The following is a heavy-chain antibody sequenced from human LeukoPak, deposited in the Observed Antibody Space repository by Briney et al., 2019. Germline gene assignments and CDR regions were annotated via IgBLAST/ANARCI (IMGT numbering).Heavy chain of an antibody. CDR1: GGSISSYY. CDR3: ARSRWLRASDAFDI. V-gene: IGHV4-59*01. Sequence: SETLSLTCTVSGGSISSYYWSWIRQPSGKGLEWIGYIYYSGSTNYNPSLKSRVTISVDTSKNQFSLKLSSVTAADAAVYYCARSRWLRASDAFDIWGQGTMVTVSS. D-gene: IGHD5-24*01. CDR2: IYYSGST. J-gene: IGHJ3*02.